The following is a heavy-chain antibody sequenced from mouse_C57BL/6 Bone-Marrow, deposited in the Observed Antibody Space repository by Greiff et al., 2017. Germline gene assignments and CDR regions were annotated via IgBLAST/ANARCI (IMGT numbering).Heavy chain of an antibody. J-gene: IGHJ2*01. V-gene: IGHV5-4*03. CDR2: ISDGGSYT. CDR1: GFTFSSYA. CDR3: ARGDYGNYDY. D-gene: IGHD2-1*01. Sequence: EVMLVASGGGLVKPGGSLKLSCAASGFTFSSYAMSWVRQTPEKRLEWVATISDGGSYTYYPDNVKGRFTISRDNAKNNLYLQMSHLKAEDAAMYYCARGDYGNYDYWGQGTTLTVSS.